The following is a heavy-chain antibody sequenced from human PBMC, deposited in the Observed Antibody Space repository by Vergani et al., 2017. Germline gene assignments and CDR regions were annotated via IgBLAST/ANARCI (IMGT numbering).Heavy chain of an antibody. D-gene: IGHD2-15*01. CDR3: ARGLAESVVAATRWFDP. J-gene: IGHJ5*02. CDR2: INHSGST. CDR1: GGSVSSGSYY. V-gene: IGHV4-61*01. Sequence: QVQLQESGPGLVKPSETLSLTCTVSGGSVSSGSYYWTWIRQPPGKGLEWIGEINHSGSTNYNPALKSRVTMAVDTSKNQFSLKLSSVTAADTAVYYCARGLAESVVAATRWFDPWGQGTLVTVSS.